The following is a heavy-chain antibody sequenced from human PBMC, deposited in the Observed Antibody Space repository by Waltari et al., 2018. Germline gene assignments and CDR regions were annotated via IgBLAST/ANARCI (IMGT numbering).Heavy chain of an antibody. V-gene: IGHV4-30-4*08. D-gene: IGHD3-10*01. CDR1: GGSISSGDYY. CDR2: IYYSGRT. Sequence: QVQLQESGPGLVKPSQTLSLTCTVSGGSISSGDYYWSWIRQPPGKGLEWIGYIYYSGRTYYNPSLKSRVTISVDTSKNQFSLKLSSVTAADTAVYYCARCITMVQGDHWFDPWGQGTLVTVSS. J-gene: IGHJ5*02. CDR3: ARCITMVQGDHWFDP.